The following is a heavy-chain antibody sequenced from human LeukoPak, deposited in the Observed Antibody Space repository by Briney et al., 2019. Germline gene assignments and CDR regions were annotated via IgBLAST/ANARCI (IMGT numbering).Heavy chain of an antibody. V-gene: IGHV3-30*14. CDR3: ARAIGIWVTFDY. J-gene: IGHJ4*02. CDR1: GFTFSSYA. D-gene: IGHD2-21*02. Sequence: GGSLRLSCAASGFTFSSYAMHWVRQAPGKGLEWVAVISYDGSNKYYADSVKGRFTISRDNSKNTLYLQMNSLRAEDTAVYYCARAIGIWVTFDYWGQGTLVTVSS. CDR2: ISYDGSNK.